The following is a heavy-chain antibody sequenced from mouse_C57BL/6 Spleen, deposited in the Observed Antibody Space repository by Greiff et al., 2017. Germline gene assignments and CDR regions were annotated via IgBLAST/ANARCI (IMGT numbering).Heavy chain of an antibody. Sequence: EVQLVESGGGLVKPGGSLKLSCAASGFTFSSYSMSWVRQTPEKRLEWVATISDGGSYTYYPDNVKGRFTITRDNAKNNLYLQMSHLKSEDTAMYYCARDPQSLSGNSLGYWGQGTTLTVSS. D-gene: IGHD2-1*01. CDR1: GFTFSSYS. CDR3: ARDPQSLSGNSLGY. V-gene: IGHV5-4*01. CDR2: ISDGGSYT. J-gene: IGHJ2*01.